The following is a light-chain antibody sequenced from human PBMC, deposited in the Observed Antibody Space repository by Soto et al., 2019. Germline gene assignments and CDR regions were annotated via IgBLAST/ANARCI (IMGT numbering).Light chain of an antibody. CDR2: LGS. Sequence: DIVMTQSPLSLPVTPGEPASISCRSSQSLLHSNGYTYLDWYLQKPGQSPQLLIYLGSDRASGVPDKFSGSGSGTDFTLKISRVEAEDVGVYYCMQALQTPNTFGQGTKLEI. J-gene: IGKJ2*01. CDR3: MQALQTPNT. CDR1: QSLLHSNGYTY. V-gene: IGKV2-28*01.